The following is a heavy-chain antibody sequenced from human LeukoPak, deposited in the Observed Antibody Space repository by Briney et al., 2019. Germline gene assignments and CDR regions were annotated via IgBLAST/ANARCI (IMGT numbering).Heavy chain of an antibody. D-gene: IGHD6-13*01. CDR2: INPNSGGT. CDR1: GYTFTGYY. Sequence: ASVKVSCKASGYTFTGYYMHWVRQAPGQGLEWMGWINPNSGGTNYAQKFQGRVTMTRDTSISTAYMELSRLRSDDTAVYYCARTGSSWPNDAFDIWGQGTMVTVSS. J-gene: IGHJ3*02. V-gene: IGHV1-2*02. CDR3: ARTGSSWPNDAFDI.